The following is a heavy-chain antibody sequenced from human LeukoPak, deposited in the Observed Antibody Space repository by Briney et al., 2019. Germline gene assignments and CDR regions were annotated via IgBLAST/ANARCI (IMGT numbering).Heavy chain of an antibody. D-gene: IGHD2-2*01. V-gene: IGHV3-30*18. CDR1: GFTFSSYG. Sequence: GGSLRLSCAASGFTFSSYGMHWVRQAPGKGLEWVAVISYDGSNKYYADSVKGRFTISRDNSKNTLYLQMNSLRAEDTAVYYCAKDHCSSTSCYRFDPWGQGTLVTVSS. CDR3: AKDHCSSTSCYRFDP. CDR2: ISYDGSNK. J-gene: IGHJ5*02.